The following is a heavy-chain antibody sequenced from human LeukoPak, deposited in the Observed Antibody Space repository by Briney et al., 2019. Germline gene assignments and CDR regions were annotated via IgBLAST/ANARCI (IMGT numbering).Heavy chain of an antibody. CDR1: GFTFSSYA. CDR2: ISYDGSNK. CDR3: AKDSSGWYGYFDY. V-gene: IGHV3-30-3*01. Sequence: GGSLRLSCAASGFTFSSYAMHWVRQAPGKGLEWLAVISYDGSNKYYADSVKGRFTISRDNAKNSLYLQMNSLRPEDTAFYYCAKDSSGWYGYFDYWGQGILVTVSS. D-gene: IGHD6-19*01. J-gene: IGHJ4*02.